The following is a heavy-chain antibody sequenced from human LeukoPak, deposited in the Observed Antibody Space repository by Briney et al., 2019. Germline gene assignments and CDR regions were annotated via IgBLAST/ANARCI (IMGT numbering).Heavy chain of an antibody. D-gene: IGHD1-26*01. CDR1: GGSFSGYY. Sequence: PSETLSLTCAVYGGSFSGYYWSWIRQPPGKGLEWIGYIYYSGSTNYNPSLKSRVTISVDTSKNQFSLKLSSVTAADTAVYYCARHLGSYNFDYWGQGTLVTVSS. V-gene: IGHV4-59*08. J-gene: IGHJ4*02. CDR2: IYYSGST. CDR3: ARHLGSYNFDY.